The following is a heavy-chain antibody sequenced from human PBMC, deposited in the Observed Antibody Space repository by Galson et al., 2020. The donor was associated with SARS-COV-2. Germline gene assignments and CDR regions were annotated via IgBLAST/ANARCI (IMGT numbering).Heavy chain of an antibody. CDR1: GFTFSSYA. Sequence: GGSLRLSCAASGFTFSSYAMSWVRQAPGKGLEWVSTISGSGAGAYYADSVKGRFTISRDNSKNTLYLQMNTLTVEDTAIYYCAKVRWAPESMIVVLIGVDYWGQGTLFTVSS. J-gene: IGHJ4*02. CDR2: ISGSGAGA. D-gene: IGHD3-22*01. CDR3: AKVRWAPESMIVVLIGVDY. V-gene: IGHV3-23*01.